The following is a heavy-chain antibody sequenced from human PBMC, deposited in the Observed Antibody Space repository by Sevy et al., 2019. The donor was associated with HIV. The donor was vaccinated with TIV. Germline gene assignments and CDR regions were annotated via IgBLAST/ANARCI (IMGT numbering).Heavy chain of an antibody. Sequence: ASVKVSCKVSGYTFTSYSIHWVRQAPGQGLEWMGIIDPSGGSTTYAQMFQGRVTLTRDKSTSTVFLELSSLRSDDTAVYYCAIPGFSGYDGVDQWGQGTLVTVSS. V-gene: IGHV1-46*01. CDR1: GYTFTSYS. D-gene: IGHD5-12*01. CDR3: AIPGFSGYDGVDQ. J-gene: IGHJ4*02. CDR2: IDPSGGST.